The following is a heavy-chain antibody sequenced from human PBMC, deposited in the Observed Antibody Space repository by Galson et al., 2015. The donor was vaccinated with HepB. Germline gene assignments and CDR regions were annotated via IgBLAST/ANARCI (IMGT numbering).Heavy chain of an antibody. CDR3: ARGWIQLWP. V-gene: IGHV3-66*01. Sequence: SLRLSCAASGLTLSTHDMSWLRQAPGKGLEWVSVIYSGGSTYYADSVKGRFTISRDNSKSTLYLQMNSLRAEDTAVYYCARGWIQLWPWGQGTLVTVSS. D-gene: IGHD5-18*01. CDR1: GLTLSTHD. CDR2: IYSGGST. J-gene: IGHJ4*02.